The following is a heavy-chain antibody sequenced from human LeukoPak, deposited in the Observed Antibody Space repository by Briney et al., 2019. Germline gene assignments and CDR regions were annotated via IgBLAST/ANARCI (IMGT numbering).Heavy chain of an antibody. CDR3: ARYHNGYDAFDI. J-gene: IGHJ3*02. CDR1: GGTFSSYA. CDR2: IIPIFGTA. Sequence: SVKVSCKASGGTFSSYAISWVRQAPGQGLEWMGGIIPIFGTANYAQKFQGRVTITADGSTSTAYMELSSLRSEDTAVYYCARYHNGYDAFDIWGQGTMVTVSS. V-gene: IGHV1-69*13. D-gene: IGHD1-1*01.